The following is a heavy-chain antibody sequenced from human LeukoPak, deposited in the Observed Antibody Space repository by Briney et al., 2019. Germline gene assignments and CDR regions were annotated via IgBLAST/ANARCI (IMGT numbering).Heavy chain of an antibody. CDR1: GFTVSSNY. Sequence: GGSLRLSCAASGFTVSSNYMNWVRQAPGKGLEWVSVIYSGGATFYADSVKGRFTISRDNAKNSLYLQMNSLRAEDTAVYYCARAPNGRQQLVHDAFDIWGQGTMVTVSS. J-gene: IGHJ3*02. D-gene: IGHD6-13*01. CDR3: ARAPNGRQQLVHDAFDI. CDR2: IYSGGAT. V-gene: IGHV3-66*01.